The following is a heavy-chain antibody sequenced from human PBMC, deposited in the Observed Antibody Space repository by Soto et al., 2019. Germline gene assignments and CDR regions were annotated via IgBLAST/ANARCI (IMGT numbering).Heavy chain of an antibody. CDR3: ARGPRRCSGTVCYEIFDY. J-gene: IGHJ4*02. CDR2: INPNNGGT. V-gene: IGHV1-2*04. Sequence: QVQLVQSGAEVKKPGASVRVSCKASGYPFTGYYIHWVRQAPGQGLEWLGWINPNNGGTRVVQKLQGSVTMTKETSVTTAYMELSKLTSDDTAVYFCARGPRRCSGTVCYEIFDYWGQGSLVTVSS. D-gene: IGHD2-2*01. CDR1: GYPFTGYY.